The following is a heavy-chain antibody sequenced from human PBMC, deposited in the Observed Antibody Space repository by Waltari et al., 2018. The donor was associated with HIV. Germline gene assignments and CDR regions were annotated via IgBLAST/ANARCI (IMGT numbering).Heavy chain of an antibody. D-gene: IGHD1-26*01. Sequence: QAQLVESGGGLVKPGGSLGLSCAASGFSLSDYYMTWVRLAPGKGLEWISYISSDSSYRYHADSVEGRFTISRDNDKNSVYLQMHSLRADDSAVYYCACSVAATASFFYYYGMDVWGQGTTVTVSS. V-gene: IGHV3-11*05. CDR1: GFSLSDYY. CDR2: ISSDSSYR. J-gene: IGHJ6*02. CDR3: ACSVAATASFFYYYGMDV.